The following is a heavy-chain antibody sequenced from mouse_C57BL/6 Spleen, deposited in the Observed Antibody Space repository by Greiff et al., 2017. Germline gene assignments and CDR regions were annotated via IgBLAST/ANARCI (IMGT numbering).Heavy chain of an antibody. D-gene: IGHD2-10*02. CDR3: ARSEYEAMDY. CDR2: IYPGDGDT. CDR1: GYAFSSYW. J-gene: IGHJ4*01. Sequence: VKLQESGAELVKPGASVKISCKVSGYAFSSYWMNWVKQRPGKGLEWIGQIYPGDGDTNYNGKFKGKATLTADKSSSTAYMQLSSLTSEDSAVYFCARSEYEAMDYWGQGTSVTVSS. V-gene: IGHV1-80*01.